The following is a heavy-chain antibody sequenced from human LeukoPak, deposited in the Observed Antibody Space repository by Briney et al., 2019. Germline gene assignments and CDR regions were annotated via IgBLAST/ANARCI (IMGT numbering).Heavy chain of an antibody. V-gene: IGHV4-34*01. Sequence: SETLSLTCAVYGGSFSGYYWSWIRQPPGKGLEWIGEINHSGSTNYNPPLKSRVTISVDTSKNQFSLKLSSVTAADTAVYYCARDGAMALYYFDYWGQGTLVTVSS. CDR1: GGSFSGYY. CDR3: ARDGAMALYYFDY. CDR2: INHSGST. D-gene: IGHD5-18*01. J-gene: IGHJ4*02.